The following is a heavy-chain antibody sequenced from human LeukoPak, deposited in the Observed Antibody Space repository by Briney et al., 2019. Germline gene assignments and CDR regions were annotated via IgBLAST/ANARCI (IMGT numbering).Heavy chain of an antibody. CDR1: GFTFSSYA. V-gene: IGHV3-23*01. CDR2: ISGSGGGT. J-gene: IGHJ4*02. CDR3: AKTRPLDSSSWSHGDY. Sequence: GGSLRLSCAASGFTFSSYAMSWVRQAPGKGLEWVSTISGSGGGTYYADSVKGRFTISRDSSKNTLYVQMNSLRAEDTAVYYCAKTRPLDSSSWSHGDYWGQGTLVTVSS. D-gene: IGHD6-13*01.